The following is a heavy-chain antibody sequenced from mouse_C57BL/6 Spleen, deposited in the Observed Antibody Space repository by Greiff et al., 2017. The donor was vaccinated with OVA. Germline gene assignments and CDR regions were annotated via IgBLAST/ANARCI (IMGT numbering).Heavy chain of an antibody. Sequence: EVKLVESGGGLVQPGGSLSLSCAASGFTFTDYYMSWVRQPPGKALEWLGFIRNKANGYTTEYSASVKGRFTISRDNSQSILYLQMNALRAEDSATYYCARSTGNYFDYWGKGTTLTVSS. CDR3: ARSTGNYFDY. CDR1: GFTFTDYY. J-gene: IGHJ2*01. D-gene: IGHD4-1*02. V-gene: IGHV7-3*01. CDR2: IRNKANGYTT.